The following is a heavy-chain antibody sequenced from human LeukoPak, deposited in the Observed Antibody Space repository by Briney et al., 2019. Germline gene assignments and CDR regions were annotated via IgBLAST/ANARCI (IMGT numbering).Heavy chain of an antibody. Sequence: PGGSLRLSCAASGFTFSSYAMSWVRQAPGKGLEWVSAISGSGGSTYYADSVKGRFTISRDNSKNTLYLQMNSLRAEDTAVYYCATLGLRYFDWLLYLGEFDYWGQGTLVTVSS. CDR1: GFTFSSYA. J-gene: IGHJ4*02. CDR2: ISGSGGST. V-gene: IGHV3-23*01. CDR3: ATLGLRYFDWLLYLGEFDY. D-gene: IGHD3-9*01.